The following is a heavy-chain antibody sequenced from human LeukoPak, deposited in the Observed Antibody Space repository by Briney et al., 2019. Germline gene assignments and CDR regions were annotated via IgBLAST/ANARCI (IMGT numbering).Heavy chain of an antibody. D-gene: IGHD1-14*01. CDR2: ILSSGST. V-gene: IGHV4-59*01. CDR3: ARTNQISETAFDI. CDR1: RGSINNYY. J-gene: IGHJ3*02. Sequence: SETLSLTCTVSRGSINNYYWSWIRQPPGKGLEWIGYILSSGSTNYNPSVKNRVNISVDTSKNQFSLKLSSVTAADTAVYYCARTNQISETAFDIWGQGTMVIVSS.